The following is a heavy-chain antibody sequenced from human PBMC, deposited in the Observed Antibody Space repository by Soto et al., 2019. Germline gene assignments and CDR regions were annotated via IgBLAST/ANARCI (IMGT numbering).Heavy chain of an antibody. CDR1: GYTFTSYG. Sequence: ASVKVSCKASGYTFTSYGISWVRQAPGQGLEWMGWISAYNGNTNYAQKLQGRVTMTTDTSTSTAYMELRSLRSDDTAVYYCARDYKVVVPAAIPDYWGQGTLVTVSS. D-gene: IGHD2-2*01. CDR2: ISAYNGNT. CDR3: ARDYKVVVPAAIPDY. V-gene: IGHV1-18*01. J-gene: IGHJ4*02.